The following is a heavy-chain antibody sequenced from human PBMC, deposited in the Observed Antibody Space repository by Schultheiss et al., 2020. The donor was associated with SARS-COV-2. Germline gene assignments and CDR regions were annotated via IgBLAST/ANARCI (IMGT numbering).Heavy chain of an antibody. CDR3: AKVGPLMITFGGVIASLRANGMDV. V-gene: IGHV3-74*01. CDR2: INNDGSSI. Sequence: GGSLRLSCAASGFTFSSFWMYWVRQAPGKGPVCVSWINNDGSSITYADSVKGRFTISRDNSKNTLYLQMNSLRADDTAVYYCAKVGPLMITFGGVIASLRANGMDVWGQGTTVTVSS. CDR1: GFTFSSFW. D-gene: IGHD3-16*02. J-gene: IGHJ6*02.